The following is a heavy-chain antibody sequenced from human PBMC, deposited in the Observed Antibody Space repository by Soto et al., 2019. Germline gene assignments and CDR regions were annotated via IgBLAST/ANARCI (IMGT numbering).Heavy chain of an antibody. J-gene: IGHJ6*02. CDR3: ARELPTYYDFWSGPRLYGMDV. D-gene: IGHD3-3*01. CDR2: IYHSGST. V-gene: IGHV4-4*02. CDR1: GGSISSSNW. Sequence: PSETLSLTCAVSGGSISSSNWWSWVRQPPGKGLEWIGEIYHSGSTNYNPSLKSRVTISVDKSKNQFSLKLSSVTAADTAVYYCARELPTYYDFWSGPRLYGMDVWGQGTTVTVSS.